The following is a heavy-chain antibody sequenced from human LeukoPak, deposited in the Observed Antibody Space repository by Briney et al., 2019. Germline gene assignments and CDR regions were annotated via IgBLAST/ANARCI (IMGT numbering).Heavy chain of an antibody. CDR2: IYYSGST. V-gene: IGHV4-39*01. J-gene: IGHJ4*02. D-gene: IGHD1-1*01. CDR1: GGSISSSSAY. CDR3: ARQVQGVIRPDY. Sequence: PSETLSLTCTVSGGSISSSSAYWGWIRQPPGKGLEWIGTIYYSGSTYYNPSLKSRVTVSVDTSKNQFSLKLSSVTAADTAVYYCARQVQGVIRPDYWGQGTLVTVSS.